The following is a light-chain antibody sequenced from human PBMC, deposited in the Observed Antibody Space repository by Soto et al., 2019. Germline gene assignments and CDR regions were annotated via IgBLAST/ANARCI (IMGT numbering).Light chain of an antibody. Sequence: DIQMTQSPSTLSGSVGDRVTITCRASQSISSWLAWYQQKPGKAPKLLIYKASSLESGVPSRFSGSGAGTEFTLTISSLQPDDFATYYCQQYYDFPRTFGQGTKV. CDR1: QSISSW. J-gene: IGKJ1*01. V-gene: IGKV1-5*03. CDR3: QQYYDFPRT. CDR2: KAS.